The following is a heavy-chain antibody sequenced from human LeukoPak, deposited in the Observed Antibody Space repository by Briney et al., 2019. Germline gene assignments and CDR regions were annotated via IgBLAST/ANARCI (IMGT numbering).Heavy chain of an antibody. Sequence: PSQTLSLTCTVSGGSISSGSYYWSWIRQPAGKGLEWIGRIYTSGSTNYNPSLKSRVTISVDTSKNQFSLKLSSVTAADTAVYYCARDFVRLPYYYYMDVWGKGTTVTISS. CDR1: GGSISSGSYY. V-gene: IGHV4-61*02. J-gene: IGHJ6*03. CDR2: IYTSGST. CDR3: ARDFVRLPYYYYMDV. D-gene: IGHD3-16*01.